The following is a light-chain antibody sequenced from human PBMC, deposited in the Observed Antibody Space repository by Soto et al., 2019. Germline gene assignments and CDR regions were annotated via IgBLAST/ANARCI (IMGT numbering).Light chain of an antibody. CDR3: SSYKITTALV. V-gene: IGLV2-14*01. CDR1: SSDVGGYEF. J-gene: IGLJ1*01. Sequence: QSALTQPASVSGYPGQSITISCTGSSSDVGGYEFVSWYQQHPGKAPKLVISEVSVRPSGISDRFSGSKSGNTASLTISGLQADDEAYYYCSSYKITTALVFGSGTKVTVL. CDR2: EVS.